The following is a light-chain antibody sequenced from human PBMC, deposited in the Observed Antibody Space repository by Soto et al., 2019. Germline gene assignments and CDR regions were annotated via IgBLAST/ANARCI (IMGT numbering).Light chain of an antibody. V-gene: IGLV2-8*01. CDR1: SSDVGFCNF. J-gene: IGLJ7*01. CDR2: EVT. CDR3: ASYAGTKLFV. Sequence: QSALTQPPSASGSPGQSLTISCTGTSSDVGFCNFVSWYQQRPGKAPKLVIYEVTKRPSGVPDRFSGSKSGSTASLTVSGLQADDEADYYCASYAGTKLFVFGSGTQLTVL.